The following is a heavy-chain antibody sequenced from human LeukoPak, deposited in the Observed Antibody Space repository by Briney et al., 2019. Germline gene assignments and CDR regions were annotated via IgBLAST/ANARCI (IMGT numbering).Heavy chain of an antibody. D-gene: IGHD6-13*01. CDR1: GGSVSSGSYY. J-gene: IGHJ4*02. V-gene: IGHV4-61*03. CDR2: ISYSGST. Sequence: PSGTLSHTCTVSGGSVSSGSYYWSWFRQPPGKGLEWIGYISYSGSTNYNPSLKSRGTISVDTSKNHFSLKLNSLTAADTAVLFCARARWGYSRDYWGQGTLVTVSS. CDR3: ARARWGYSRDY.